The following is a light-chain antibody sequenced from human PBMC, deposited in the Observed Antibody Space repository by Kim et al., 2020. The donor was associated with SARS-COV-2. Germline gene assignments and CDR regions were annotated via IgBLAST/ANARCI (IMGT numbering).Light chain of an antibody. J-gene: IGLJ3*02. Sequence: QTATLTGSGNSNDLGKHGVAWLQQRRGHPPKLLSYRNDNRPSGISERFSASRSGNTASLTITGLKPEDEADYYCSSWDFSISAWVFGGGTKLTVL. V-gene: IGLV10-54*01. CDR2: RND. CDR3: SSWDFSISAWV. CDR1: SNDLGKHG.